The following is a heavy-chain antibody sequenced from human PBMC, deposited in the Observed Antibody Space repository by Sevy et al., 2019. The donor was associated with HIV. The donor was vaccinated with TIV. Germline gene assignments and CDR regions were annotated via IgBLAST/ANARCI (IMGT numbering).Heavy chain of an antibody. V-gene: IGHV3-7*01. CDR2: IKQDGSET. D-gene: IGHD6-19*01. Sequence: GGSLRLSCAASTFTFRNYWMSWVRQAPGRALEWVANIKQDGSETYYIDSVKGRFTVSRDNARNSLYLQMDNLRVEDTGVYFCAGENVAVPAYYWGQGTLVTVSS. J-gene: IGHJ4*02. CDR1: TFTFRNYW. CDR3: AGENVAVPAYY.